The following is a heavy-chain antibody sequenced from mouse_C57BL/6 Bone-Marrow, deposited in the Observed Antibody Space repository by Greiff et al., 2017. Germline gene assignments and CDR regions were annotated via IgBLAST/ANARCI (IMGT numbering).Heavy chain of an antibody. V-gene: IGHV2-5*01. CDR3: ATNWFYYAMDY. CDR1: GFSLTSYG. CDR2: RWRGGST. D-gene: IGHD4-1*02. Sequence: VQLQESGPGLVQPSQSLSITCTVSGFSLTSYGVHWVRHSPGKGLAWLGVRWRGGSTDYNAAFMSKLSITKDNTKSQVFFIMNSLQADDTAIYYCATNWFYYAMDYWGQVTSVTVSS. J-gene: IGHJ4*01.